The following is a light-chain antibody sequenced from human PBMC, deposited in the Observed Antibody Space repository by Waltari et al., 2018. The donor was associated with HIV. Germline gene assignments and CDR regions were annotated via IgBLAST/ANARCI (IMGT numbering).Light chain of an antibody. CDR2: GAS. CDR3: QQYGSSPWT. V-gene: IGKV3-20*01. J-gene: IGKJ1*01. CDR1: QSVSSSY. Sequence: EIVLTQSPGTLSLSPGERATLSCRASQSVSSSYLALYQQKPGQAPRLLIYGASSRATGIPDRVSGSGSGTDFTLTISRLEPEDFAVYYCQQYGSSPWTFGQGTKVEIK.